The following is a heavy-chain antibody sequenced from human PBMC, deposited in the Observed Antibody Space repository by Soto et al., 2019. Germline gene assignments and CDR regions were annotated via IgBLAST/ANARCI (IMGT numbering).Heavy chain of an antibody. D-gene: IGHD2-2*01. J-gene: IGHJ3*02. CDR2: ISGGGGST. CDR3: AKGIVVVPAAKGGWGAFDI. CDR1: GFTFINYA. Sequence: PGGSLRLSCEVSGFTFINYAMTWVRQPPGKGLEWVSAISGGGGSTYYADSVKGRFTISRDNSKNTLYLQMNSLRAEDTAVYYCAKGIVVVPAAKGGWGAFDIWGQGTMVTVSS. V-gene: IGHV3-23*01.